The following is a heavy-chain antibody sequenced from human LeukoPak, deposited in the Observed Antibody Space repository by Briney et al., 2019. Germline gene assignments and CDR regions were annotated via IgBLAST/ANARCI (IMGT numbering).Heavy chain of an antibody. V-gene: IGHV4-34*01. CDR1: GGSFSGYY. Sequence: PSETLSLTCAVYGGSFSGYYWSWIRQPPGKGLEWIGEINHSGSTNYNPSLKSRVTISVDTSKNQFSLKLSPVTAADTAVYYCASAWAGSKLFDYWGQGTLVTVSS. J-gene: IGHJ4*02. CDR2: INHSGST. CDR3: ASAWAGSKLFDY. D-gene: IGHD3/OR15-3a*01.